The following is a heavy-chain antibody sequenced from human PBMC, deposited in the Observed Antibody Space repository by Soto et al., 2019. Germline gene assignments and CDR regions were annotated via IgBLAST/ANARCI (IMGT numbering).Heavy chain of an antibody. CDR2: FDPEDGET. V-gene: IGHV1-24*01. D-gene: IGHD2-21*02. CDR1: GYTLTELS. J-gene: IGHJ6*02. CDR3: ATGTPEGDPRGDYYYYGMDV. Sequence: ASVKVSCKVSGYTLTELSMHWVRQAPGKGLEWMGGFDPEDGETIYAQKFQGRVTMTEDTSTDTAYMELSSLRSEDTAVYYCATGTPEGDPRGDYYYYGMDVWGQGTTVTVSS.